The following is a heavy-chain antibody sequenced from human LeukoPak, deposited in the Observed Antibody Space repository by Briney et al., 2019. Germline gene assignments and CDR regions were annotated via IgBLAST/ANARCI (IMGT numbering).Heavy chain of an antibody. D-gene: IGHD3-22*01. V-gene: IGHV1-18*01. CDR2: ISAYNGNT. J-gene: IGHJ3*02. Sequence: ASVKVSCKASGYTFTSYGISWVRQAPGQGLEWMGWISAYNGNTNYAQKLQGRVTMTTDTSTSTAYMELRSLRSDDTAVYYCARDLSDWGMIVGDAFDIWGQGTMVTVSS. CDR3: ARDLSDWGMIVGDAFDI. CDR1: GYTFTSYG.